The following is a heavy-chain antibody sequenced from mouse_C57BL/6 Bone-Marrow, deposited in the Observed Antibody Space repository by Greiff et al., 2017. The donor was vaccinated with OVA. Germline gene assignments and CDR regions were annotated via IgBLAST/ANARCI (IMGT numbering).Heavy chain of an antibody. V-gene: IGHV15-2*01. CDR3: ARRNYSNWYFDV. D-gene: IGHD2-5*01. CDR2: ILPSIGRT. CDR1: DSEVFPIAY. Sequence: VQLQQSGSELMSPGSSVKLSCKDFDSEVFPIAYMSWVRQKPGHGFEWIGGILPSIGRTIYGEKFEDKATLDADTLSNTAYLELNSLTSEDSAIYYCARRNYSNWYFDVWGTGTTVTVSS. J-gene: IGHJ1*03.